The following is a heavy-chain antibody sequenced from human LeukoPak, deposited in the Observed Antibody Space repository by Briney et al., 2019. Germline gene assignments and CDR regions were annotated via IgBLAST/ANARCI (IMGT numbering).Heavy chain of an antibody. CDR2: ISAYNGNT. CDR3: ARDGNWHTYYFDY. CDR1: GYTFTSYG. J-gene: IGHJ4*02. Sequence: ASVELSCKASGYTFTSYGISWVRQAPGQGLEWMGWISAYNGNTNYAQKFQGRVTITADKSTSTAYMELSSLRSEDTAVYYCARDGNWHTYYFDYWGQGTLVTASS. V-gene: IGHV1-18*01. D-gene: IGHD4-23*01.